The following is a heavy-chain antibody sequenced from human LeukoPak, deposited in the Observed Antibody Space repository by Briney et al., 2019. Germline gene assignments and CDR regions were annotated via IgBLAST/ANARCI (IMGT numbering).Heavy chain of an antibody. CDR3: ARGYCSSTSCRPKP. CDR2: ISYGGSNK. Sequence: GGSLRLSCAAAGFTFSSYAMHWVRQAPGKGLEWVAVISYGGSNKYYADSVKGRFTIARDNYKNRLYLQMYSLRAEDTAVYYCARGYCSSTSCRPKPWGQGTLVTVSS. V-gene: IGHV3-30-3*01. J-gene: IGHJ5*02. CDR1: GFTFSSYA. D-gene: IGHD2-2*01.